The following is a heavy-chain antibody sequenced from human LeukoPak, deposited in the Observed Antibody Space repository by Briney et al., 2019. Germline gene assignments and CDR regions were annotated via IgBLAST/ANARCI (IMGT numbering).Heavy chain of an antibody. CDR2: IKQDGSEK. CDR1: GFTFSSYW. CDR3: ASEAYRTSDFDY. J-gene: IGHJ4*02. Sequence: GGSLRLSCAASGFTFSSYWMNWVRQAPGKGLEWVANIKQDGSEKYYVDSVKGRFTISRDNAKNSLYLQMNSLRAADTAVYYCASEAYRTSDFDYWGQGTLVTVSS. D-gene: IGHD1-1*01. V-gene: IGHV3-7*01.